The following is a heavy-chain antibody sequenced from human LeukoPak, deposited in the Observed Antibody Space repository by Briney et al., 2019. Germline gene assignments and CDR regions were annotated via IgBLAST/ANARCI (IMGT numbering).Heavy chain of an antibody. CDR1: GGSISSYY. D-gene: IGHD3-22*01. CDR3: VREVRYYDSSGYFTKSDAFDI. J-gene: IGHJ3*02. V-gene: IGHV4-59*01. Sequence: SETLSLTCTVSGGSISSYYWSWIRQPPGKGLEWIGYIYYTGSTNYNPSLKSRVTISVDTSKNQFSLKLSPVTAADTAVYYCVREVRYYDSSGYFTKSDAFDIWGQGTMVTVSS. CDR2: IYYTGST.